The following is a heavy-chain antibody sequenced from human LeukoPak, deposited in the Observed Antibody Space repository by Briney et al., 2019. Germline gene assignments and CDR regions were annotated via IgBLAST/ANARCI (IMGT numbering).Heavy chain of an antibody. J-gene: IGHJ4*02. Sequence: SETLSPTCVVSGGSISTSNWWSWVRQPPGKGLEWIGEIHHSGTTNYNPSLKSRVTISVDTSKNQFSLKLSSVTAADTAVYYCARERDGYPQYWGQGTLVTVSS. V-gene: IGHV4-4*02. D-gene: IGHD5-24*01. CDR2: IHHSGTT. CDR3: ARERDGYPQY. CDR1: GGSISTSNW.